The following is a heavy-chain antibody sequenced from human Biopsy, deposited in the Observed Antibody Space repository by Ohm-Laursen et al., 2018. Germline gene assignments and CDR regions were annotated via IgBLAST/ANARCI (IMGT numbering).Heavy chain of an antibody. CDR1: GFTFSSYA. J-gene: IGHJ4*02. D-gene: IGHD3-22*01. Sequence: SLRLSCAASGFTFSSYAMSWVRQAPGKGLEWVSAITSGGDTTYYSDSVKGRFTISRDSSKNTLHLQMNSLRAEDTAVYYCAKDQGYYYDRSVYYYFDYWGQGTLVTVSS. CDR3: AKDQGYYYDRSVYYYFDY. CDR2: ITSGGDTT. V-gene: IGHV3-23*01.